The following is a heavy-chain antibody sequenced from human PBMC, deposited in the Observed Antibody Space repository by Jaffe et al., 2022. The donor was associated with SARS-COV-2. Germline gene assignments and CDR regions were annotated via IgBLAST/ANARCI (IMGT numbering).Heavy chain of an antibody. Sequence: EVQLVESGGGLVKPGGSLRLSCAASGFTFSSYSMNWVRQAPGKGLEWVSSISSSSSYIYYADSVKGRFTISRDNAKNSLYLQMNSLRAEDTAVYYCAREGLEDYGDYWMGYWGQGTLVTVSS. CDR2: ISSSSSYI. J-gene: IGHJ4*02. CDR3: AREGLEDYGDYWMGY. V-gene: IGHV3-21*01. CDR1: GFTFSSYS. D-gene: IGHD4-17*01.